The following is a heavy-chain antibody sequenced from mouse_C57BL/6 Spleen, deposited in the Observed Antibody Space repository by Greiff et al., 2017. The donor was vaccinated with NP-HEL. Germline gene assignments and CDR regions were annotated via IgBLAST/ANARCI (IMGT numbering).Heavy chain of an antibody. CDR3: TKGDYGSSPFDY. CDR2: IDPETGGT. CDR1: GYTFTDYE. V-gene: IGHV1-15*01. D-gene: IGHD1-1*01. Sequence: VQVVESGAELVRPGASVTLSCKASGYTFTDYEMHWVKQTPVHGLEWIGAIDPETGGTAYNQKFKGKAILTADKSSSTAYMELRSLTSEDSAVYYCTKGDYGSSPFDYWGQGTTLTVSS. J-gene: IGHJ2*01.